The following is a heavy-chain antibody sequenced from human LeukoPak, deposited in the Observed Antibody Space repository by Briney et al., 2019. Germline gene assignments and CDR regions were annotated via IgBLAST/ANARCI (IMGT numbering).Heavy chain of an antibody. D-gene: IGHD5-12*01. CDR3: AAARGATIELLDY. V-gene: IGHV1-58*01. CDR2: IVVGSGNT. J-gene: IGHJ4*02. CDR1: GFTFTRSA. Sequence: ASVKASCKASGFTFTRSAVQWVRQARGQGLEWIGWIVVGSGNTKYAQKFQERVTITRDMSTSTVYMELSSLRSEDTAVYYCAAARGATIELLDYWGQGTQVTVSS.